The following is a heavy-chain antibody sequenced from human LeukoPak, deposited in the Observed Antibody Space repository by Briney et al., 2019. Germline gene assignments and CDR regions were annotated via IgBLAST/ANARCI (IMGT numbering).Heavy chain of an antibody. CDR2: IYSSGST. Sequence: GGSLRLSCVVSGFIVSSNYMSWVRQAPGKGLEWVSIIYSSGSTYYADSVKGRFTISRDNSKNTLYLQMNSLRAEDTAVYYCAVRGYSYGWYYFDYWGQGTLVTVSS. CDR1: GFIVSSNY. D-gene: IGHD5-18*01. V-gene: IGHV3-66*01. CDR3: AVRGYSYGWYYFDY. J-gene: IGHJ4*02.